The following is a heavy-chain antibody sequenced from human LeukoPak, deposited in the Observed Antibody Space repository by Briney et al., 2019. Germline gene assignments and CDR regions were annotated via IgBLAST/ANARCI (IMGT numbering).Heavy chain of an antibody. V-gene: IGHV3-21*01. Sequence: GGSLSLSCTASESTFSSFPMSCVRQAPGRGLEWISSISSSGSLIYYADSLKGRFTVSRDNAKNSLYVQMNSLRAEDTALYYCAKIGVSGQWYFDLWGRGTLVTVSS. CDR2: ISSSGSLI. J-gene: IGHJ2*01. CDR3: AKIGVSGQWYFDL. D-gene: IGHD5/OR15-5a*01. CDR1: ESTFSSFP.